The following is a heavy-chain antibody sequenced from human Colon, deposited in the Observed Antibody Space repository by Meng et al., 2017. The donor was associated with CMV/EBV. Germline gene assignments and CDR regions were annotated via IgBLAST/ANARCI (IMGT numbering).Heavy chain of an antibody. CDR2: IIPSLGVA. CDR3: ARGRGDTSGYYLRGHFDS. CDR1: GGTFSSYV. J-gene: IGHJ4*02. V-gene: IGHV1-69*10. Sequence: SVKVSCKTSGGTFSSYVFNWVRQAPGQGLEWMGGIIPSLGVATYAQMLQGRVTIIAEKSTGTVYMELTSLTFDDTAIYYCARGRGDTSGYYLRGHFDSWGPGTLVTSPQ. D-gene: IGHD3-22*01.